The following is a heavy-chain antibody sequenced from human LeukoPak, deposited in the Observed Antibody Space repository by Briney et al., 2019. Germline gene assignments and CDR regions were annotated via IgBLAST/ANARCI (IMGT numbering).Heavy chain of an antibody. Sequence: SETLSLTCTVSGGSISSYYWSWIRQPPGKGLEWIGYIYYSGSTNYNPSLKSRVTISVDTSKNQFSLKLSSVTAADTAVYYCARISSGNFDYWGQGTLVTVSS. J-gene: IGHJ4*02. CDR1: GGSISSYY. D-gene: IGHD6-25*01. CDR3: ARISSGNFDY. V-gene: IGHV4-59*12. CDR2: IYYSGST.